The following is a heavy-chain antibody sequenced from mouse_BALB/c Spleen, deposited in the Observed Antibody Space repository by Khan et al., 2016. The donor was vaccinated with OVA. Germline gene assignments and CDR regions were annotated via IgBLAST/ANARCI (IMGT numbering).Heavy chain of an antibody. Sequence: EVQLVESGPGLVKPSQSLSLTCTVTGYSITSDYVWNWIRQLPGNKLEWMGYINYSGSTSYNPSFKSRITITRDTSKNPFFLQLNSVTSEDTATYYCEWRGSYEGYSLYYAMDYWGQGTSVTVSS. J-gene: IGHJ4*01. D-gene: IGHD2-3*01. V-gene: IGHV3-2*02. CDR2: INYSGST. CDR3: EWRGSYEGYSLYYAMDY. CDR1: GYSITSDYV.